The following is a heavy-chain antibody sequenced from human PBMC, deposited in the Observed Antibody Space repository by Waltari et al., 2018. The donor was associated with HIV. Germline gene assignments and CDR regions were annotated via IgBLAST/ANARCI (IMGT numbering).Heavy chain of an antibody. V-gene: IGHV7-4-1*01. CDR3: ARGRSSRWFRPWGGFDT. CDR1: GHQCGPYA. J-gene: IGHJ3*02. D-gene: IGHD2-15*01. CDR2: INTENGRP. Sequence: QVRPIQSESEGRKPGAALKIACKGSGHQCGPYAMNWLRQGPGQCLGWLGWINTENGRPTMSQAFFDRMHISLNNSILTPFLEIVDLKMEDSAIYFCARGRSSRWFRPWGGFDTWGQGT.